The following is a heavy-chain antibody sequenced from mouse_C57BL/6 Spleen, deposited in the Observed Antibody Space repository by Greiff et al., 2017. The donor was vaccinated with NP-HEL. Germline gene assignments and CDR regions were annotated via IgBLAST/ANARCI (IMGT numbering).Heavy chain of an antibody. CDR3: ARHYYGSSYGYFDV. D-gene: IGHD1-1*01. J-gene: IGHJ1*03. CDR1: GYTFTDYN. V-gene: IGHV1-18*01. Sequence: EVKLMESGPELVKPGASVKIPCKASGYTFTDYNMDWVKQSHGKSLEWIGDINPNNGGTIYNQKFKGKATLTVDKSSSTAYMELRSLTSEDTAVYYCARHYYGSSYGYFDVWGTGTTVTVSS. CDR2: INPNNGGT.